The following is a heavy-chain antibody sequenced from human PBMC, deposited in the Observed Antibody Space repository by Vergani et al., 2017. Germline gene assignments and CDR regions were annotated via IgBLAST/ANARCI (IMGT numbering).Heavy chain of an antibody. CDR2: IIPVLGKT. CDR3: ARAGYYDFWSGYYTRGGTAQFDY. V-gene: IGHV1-69*08. CDR1: GATFRSNT. D-gene: IGHD3-3*01. J-gene: IGHJ4*02. Sequence: QVQLVQSGAEVKKPGSSVKVSCKASGATFRSNTISWVRQVPGQGLEWMGRIIPVLGKTKYAQDFQGRLTITADTSTSTAYMELTSLRSQDTAVYYCARAGYYDFWSGYYTRGGTAQFDYWGQGTLVTVSS.